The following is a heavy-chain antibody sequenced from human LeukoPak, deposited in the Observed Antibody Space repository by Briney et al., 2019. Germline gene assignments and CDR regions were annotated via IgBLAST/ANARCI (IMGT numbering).Heavy chain of an antibody. Sequence: GGSLRLSCAASGFTFISYAMSWVRQAPGKGLEWVSVISASGGSTNYADSVKGRFTISRDNSKNTLYLQMNSLRAEDTAVYYCAKDLTMIVVVSVDYWGQGTLVTVSS. CDR3: AKDLTMIVVVSVDY. J-gene: IGHJ4*02. CDR1: GFTFISYA. D-gene: IGHD3-22*01. CDR2: ISASGGST. V-gene: IGHV3-23*01.